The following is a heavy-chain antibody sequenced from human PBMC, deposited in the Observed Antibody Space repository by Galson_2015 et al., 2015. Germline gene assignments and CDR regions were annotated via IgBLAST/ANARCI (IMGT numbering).Heavy chain of an antibody. V-gene: IGHV3-11*06. J-gene: IGHJ4*02. CDR3: ARGSGDIRFLEWLPRTDY. CDR2: ISSSSSYT. CDR1: GFTFSDYY. Sequence: SLRLSCAASGFTFSDYYMSWIRQAPGKGLEWVSYISSSSSYTNYADSVKGRFTISRDNAKNSLYLQMNSLRAEDTAVYYCARGSGDIRFLEWLPRTDYWGQGTLVTVSS. D-gene: IGHD3-3*01.